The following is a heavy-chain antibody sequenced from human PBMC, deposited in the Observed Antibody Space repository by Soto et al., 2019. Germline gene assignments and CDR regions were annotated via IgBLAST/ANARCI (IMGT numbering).Heavy chain of an antibody. V-gene: IGHV1-8*02. D-gene: IGHD1-1*01. CDR1: GYTFTDYD. CDR2: MSPDSGNT. J-gene: IGHJ4*02. Sequence: QVQVVQSRAEVKKPGASVRVSCKTSGYTFTDYDINWVRQAAGQGLEYMGWMSPDSGNTGYSQQFQGRVTMTSNTSTRTAYMELSSLRSEDTAVYYCEVTTGYWGQGTRVTVSS. CDR3: EVTTGY.